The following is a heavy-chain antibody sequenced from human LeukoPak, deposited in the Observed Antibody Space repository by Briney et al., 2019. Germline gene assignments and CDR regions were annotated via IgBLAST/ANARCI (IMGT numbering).Heavy chain of an antibody. CDR2: IIPIFGTA. Sequence: GASVKVSCKASGGTFSSYAISWVRQAPGQGLEWMGRIIPIFGTANYAQKFQGRVTITTDESTSTAYMELSSLRSDDTAVYYCARTMSSWSFDYWGQGTLVTVSS. CDR3: ARTMSSWSFDY. J-gene: IGHJ4*02. D-gene: IGHD6-13*01. V-gene: IGHV1-69*05. CDR1: GGTFSSYA.